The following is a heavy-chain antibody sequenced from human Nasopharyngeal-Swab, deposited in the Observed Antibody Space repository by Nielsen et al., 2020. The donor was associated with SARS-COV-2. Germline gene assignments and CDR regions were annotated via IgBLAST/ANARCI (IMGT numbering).Heavy chain of an antibody. V-gene: IGHV3-11*01. CDR2: ISSSGSTI. CDR1: GFTFSDYY. D-gene: IGHD6-13*01. J-gene: IGHJ4*02. CDR3: ARVDIAAAGTWLFDY. Sequence: GGSLRLSCAASGFTFSDYYMSWIRQAPGKGLEWVSYISSSGSTIYYADSVKGRFTISRDNAKNSLHLQMNSLRAEDTAVYYCARVDIAAAGTWLFDYWGQGTLVTVSS.